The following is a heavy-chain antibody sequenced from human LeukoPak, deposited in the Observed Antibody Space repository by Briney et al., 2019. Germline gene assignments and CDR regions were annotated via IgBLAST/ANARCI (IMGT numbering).Heavy chain of an antibody. D-gene: IGHD1-1*01. CDR1: GYTFTSYY. V-gene: IGHV1-46*01. Sequence: ASVKVSCKASGYTFTSYYMHWVRQAPGQGLEWMGIINPSGGSTSYAQKFQGRVTMTRDTSTSTVYMELSSLRAEDTAVYYCAPESGFNWNPGWFDPWGQGTLVTVSS. J-gene: IGHJ5*02. CDR2: INPSGGST. CDR3: APESGFNWNPGWFDP.